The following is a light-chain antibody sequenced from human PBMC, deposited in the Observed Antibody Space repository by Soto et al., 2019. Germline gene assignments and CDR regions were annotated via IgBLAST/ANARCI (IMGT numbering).Light chain of an antibody. V-gene: IGKV3-20*01. CDR3: QQYGSSPPIT. J-gene: IGKJ5*01. Sequence: EIVLTQSPGTLSLSPGERATLSCRASQSVSNNYLAWYQQKPGQAPRLLIYGASSRATGIPDRFSGSGSGTDFTLTINRLEPEDFAVYYCQQYGSSPPITFGQGTRLEIK. CDR2: GAS. CDR1: QSVSNNY.